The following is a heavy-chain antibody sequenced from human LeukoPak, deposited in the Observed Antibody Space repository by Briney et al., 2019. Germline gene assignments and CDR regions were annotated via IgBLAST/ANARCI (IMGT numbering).Heavy chain of an antibody. CDR3: AAYYYGSGSSPGFFDL. Sequence: SETLSLTCTVSGGSISSINYYWGWIRQAPGRGLECIGNIYYVGTTYYNPSLRSRVTISVDTSKGQFSLKLTSVTAADTAVYYCAAYYYGSGSSPGFFDLWGHGTLVTVSS. V-gene: IGHV4-39*01. D-gene: IGHD3-10*01. J-gene: IGHJ5*02. CDR2: IYYVGTT. CDR1: GGSISSINYY.